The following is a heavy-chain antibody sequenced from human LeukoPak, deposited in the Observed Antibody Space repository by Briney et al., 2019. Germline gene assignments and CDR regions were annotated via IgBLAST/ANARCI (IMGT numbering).Heavy chain of an antibody. CDR3: ARPGRYDSSGYYDT. Sequence: GASVKVSCKASGYTFTGYYMHWVRQAPGQGLEWMGRINPNSGGTDYAQKFQGRVTMTRDTSISTAYMELSRLRSDDTAVYYCARPGRYDSSGYYDTWGQGTLVTVSS. J-gene: IGHJ5*02. D-gene: IGHD3-22*01. CDR2: INPNSGGT. CDR1: GYTFTGYY. V-gene: IGHV1-2*06.